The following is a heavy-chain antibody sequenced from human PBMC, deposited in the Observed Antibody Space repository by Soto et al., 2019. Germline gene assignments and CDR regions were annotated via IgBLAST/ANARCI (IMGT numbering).Heavy chain of an antibody. CDR2: ISSSSSYV. Sequence: PGGSLRLSCAASGFTFSSYSMNWVRQAPGKGLEWVSSISSSSSYVCYADSVKGRFTISRDNAKNSLYLQMNSLRAEDTAVYYCARADSSSWDKNYYYSGMDDWGQGTLVTVSS. CDR1: GFTFSSYS. J-gene: IGHJ6*02. V-gene: IGHV3-21*01. CDR3: ARADSSSWDKNYYYSGMDD. D-gene: IGHD6-13*01.